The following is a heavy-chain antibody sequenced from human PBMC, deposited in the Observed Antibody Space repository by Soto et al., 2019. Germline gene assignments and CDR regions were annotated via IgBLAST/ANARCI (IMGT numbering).Heavy chain of an antibody. J-gene: IGHJ4*02. CDR2: INHSGST. V-gene: IGHV4-34*01. Sequence: SETLSLTCAVNSGSFSGYYWTWIRQPPGKGLEWIGEINHSGSTNYCPSLKSRVTISVDTSKNQVSLMLSSVTAADTAVYYCARWEGGGDTEPLRDYWGQGTLVTVSS. D-gene: IGHD2-21*02. CDR3: ARWEGGGDTEPLRDY. CDR1: SGSFSGYY.